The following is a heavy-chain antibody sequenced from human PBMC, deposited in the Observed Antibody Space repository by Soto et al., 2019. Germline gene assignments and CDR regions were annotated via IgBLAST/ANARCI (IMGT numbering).Heavy chain of an antibody. J-gene: IGHJ6*02. CDR1: GFTFSSYA. CDR3: ASTMITSWDYYGMDV. D-gene: IGHD3-16*01. CDR2: ISYDGSNK. V-gene: IGHV3-30-3*01. Sequence: GGSLRLSCAASGFTFSSYAMHWVRQAPGKGLEWVAVISYDGSNKYYADSVKGRFTISRDNSKNTLYLQMNSLRAEDAAVYYCASTMITSWDYYGMDVWGQGTTVTVSS.